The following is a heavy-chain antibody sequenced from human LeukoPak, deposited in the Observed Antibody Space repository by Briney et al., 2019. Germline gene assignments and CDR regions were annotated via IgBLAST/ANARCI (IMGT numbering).Heavy chain of an antibody. CDR2: IFHTGNT. V-gene: IGHV4-38-2*01. J-gene: IGHJ4*02. Sequence: ASETLSLTCAVSGYSLSNGFYWGWSRQPPGEGVEGIGSIFHTGNTYYNPSLNSRLTISVDTSKTQFSLQLRSVTAADTAVYYCARLRYSGSSLGAFDYWGQGTLVTVSS. CDR3: ARLRYSGSSLGAFDY. CDR1: GYSLSNGFY. D-gene: IGHD1-26*01.